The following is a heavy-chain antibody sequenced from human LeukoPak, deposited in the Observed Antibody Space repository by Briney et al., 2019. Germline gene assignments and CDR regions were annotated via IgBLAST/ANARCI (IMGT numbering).Heavy chain of an antibody. CDR1: GGSISSGSYY. V-gene: IGHV4-61*02. CDR2: IYTSGST. Sequence: SETLSLTCTVSGGSISSGSYYWSWIRQPAGKGLEWIGRIYTSGSTNYNPSLKSRVTISVDTSKNQFPLKLSSVTAADTAVYYCARDSSSWDYYYYGMDVWGQGTTVTVSS. CDR3: ARDSSSWDYYYYGMDV. J-gene: IGHJ6*02. D-gene: IGHD6-13*01.